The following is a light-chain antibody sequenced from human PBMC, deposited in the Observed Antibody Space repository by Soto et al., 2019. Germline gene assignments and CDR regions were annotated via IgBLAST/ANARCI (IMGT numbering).Light chain of an antibody. V-gene: IGLV1-44*01. J-gene: IGLJ2*01. Sequence: QSVLTQPPSASGTPGQRVPISCSGSSSNIGSNTVNWYQQLPGTAPKLLIYSNNQRPSGVPDRFSGSKSGTSASLAISGLQSEDEDDYYCAAWDDSLNGPVFGGGTKVTVL. CDR1: SSNIGSNT. CDR3: AAWDDSLNGPV. CDR2: SNN.